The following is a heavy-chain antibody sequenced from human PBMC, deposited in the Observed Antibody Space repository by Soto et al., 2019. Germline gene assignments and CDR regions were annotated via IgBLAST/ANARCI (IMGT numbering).Heavy chain of an antibody. CDR1: GYSFASYW. Sequence: GESLKISCKGSGYSFASYWITWVCQKPGKGLEWMGRIDPSDSQTYYSPSFRGHVTISVTKSITTVFLQWSSLRASDTAMYYCARQIYDSDTGPNFQYYFDSWGQGTPVTVSS. D-gene: IGHD3-22*01. CDR3: ARQIYDSDTGPNFQYYFDS. CDR2: IDPSDSQT. J-gene: IGHJ4*02. V-gene: IGHV5-10-1*01.